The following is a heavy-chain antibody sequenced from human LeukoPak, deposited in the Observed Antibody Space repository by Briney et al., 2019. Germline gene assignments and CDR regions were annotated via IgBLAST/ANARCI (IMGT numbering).Heavy chain of an antibody. Sequence: SETLSLTCTVSGGSISSYYWSWIRQPAGKGLEWIGRIYTSGSTNYNPSLKSRVTISVDTSKNQFSLKLSSVTAADTAVYYCAREVSYYYDSSGYFGSWGQGTLVTVSS. CDR1: GGSISSYY. J-gene: IGHJ4*02. V-gene: IGHV4-4*07. CDR3: AREVSYYYDSSGYFGS. D-gene: IGHD3-22*01. CDR2: IYTSGST.